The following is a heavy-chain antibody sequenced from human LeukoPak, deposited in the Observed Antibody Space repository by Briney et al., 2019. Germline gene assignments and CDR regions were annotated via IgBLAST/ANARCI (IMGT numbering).Heavy chain of an antibody. V-gene: IGHV3-7*01. CDR1: GFTLKTFW. J-gene: IGHJ3*01. CDR2: IKQDGSEK. Sequence: GGSLRLSCAVSGFTLKTFWMSRVRQAPGKGLQWVANIKQDGSEKYYVDSVRGRFTISRDNAKNSIYLQINSLRAGDSAVYYCARDNVGCAFDLWGHGTMVTVSS. CDR3: ARDNVGCAFDL. D-gene: IGHD1-26*01.